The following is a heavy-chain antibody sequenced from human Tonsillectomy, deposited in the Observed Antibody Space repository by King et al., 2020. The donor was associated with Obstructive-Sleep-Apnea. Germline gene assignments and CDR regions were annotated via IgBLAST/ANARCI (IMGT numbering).Heavy chain of an antibody. CDR2: INSDGSST. V-gene: IGHV3-74*01. D-gene: IGHD2-21*02. Sequence: VQLVESGGGLVQPGGSLRLSCAASGVTFRSYWMHWVRQAPGKGLVWVSRINSDGSSTRYADSVKGRLTISRDNAKNTLYLQMNSLRAEDTAVYDCVREGTYCGGDCFGGWGQGTLVTVSS. J-gene: IGHJ4*02. CDR3: VREGTYCGGDCFGG. CDR1: GVTFRSYW.